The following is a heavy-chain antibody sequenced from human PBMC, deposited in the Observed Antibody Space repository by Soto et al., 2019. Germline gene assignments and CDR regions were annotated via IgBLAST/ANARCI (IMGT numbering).Heavy chain of an antibody. D-gene: IGHD2-15*01. CDR1: GDTVSSNSVA. CDR3: ARSEEDSDYYYYGMDV. J-gene: IGHJ6*02. V-gene: IGHV6-1*01. CDR2: TYYRSRWYS. Sequence: SQTLSLTCVGPGDTVSSNSVAWNWVRQSPSRGLEWLGRTYYRSRWYSDYAVSVRSRIDINADTSKNQVSLQLNSVTPEDTAVYSCARSEEDSDYYYYGMDVWGQGTTVTVSS.